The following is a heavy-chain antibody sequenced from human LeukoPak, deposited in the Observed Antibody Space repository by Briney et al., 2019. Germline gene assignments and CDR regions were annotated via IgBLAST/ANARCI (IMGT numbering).Heavy chain of an antibody. CDR1: GFTFSSYA. Sequence: GGSLRLSCAASGFTFSSYAMSWVRQAPGKGPEWVSAISGSGGSTYYADSVKGRFTISRDNSKNTLYLQMNSLRAEDTAVYYCANDRMAAVAAAGADDYWGQGTLVTVSS. CDR2: ISGSGGST. D-gene: IGHD6-13*01. J-gene: IGHJ4*02. V-gene: IGHV3-23*01. CDR3: ANDRMAAVAAAGADDY.